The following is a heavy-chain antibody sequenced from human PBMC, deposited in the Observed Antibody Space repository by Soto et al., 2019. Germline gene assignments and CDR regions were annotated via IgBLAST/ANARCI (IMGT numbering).Heavy chain of an antibody. J-gene: IGHJ6*02. CDR3: ARDLWVEPELYYYGMDV. V-gene: IGHV4-30-4*01. CDR1: GDSISSADYY. Sequence: SETLSLTCTVSGDSISSADYYWSWIRQTPGKGLEWIGHIFYSGTTYYNPSLKSRLTISVDTSKNHFSLRLTSVTAADTAVYYCARDLWVEPELYYYGMDVWGQGTTVTAP. D-gene: IGHD1-1*01. CDR2: IFYSGTT.